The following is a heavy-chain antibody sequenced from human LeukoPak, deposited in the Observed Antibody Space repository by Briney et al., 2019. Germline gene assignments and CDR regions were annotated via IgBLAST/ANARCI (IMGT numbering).Heavy chain of an antibody. Sequence: GGSLRLSCSASGFTFSSYEMNWVRQAPGKGLEWISYITGSGDTIYYADSVKGRFTISRDNAKNSLFLQMNSLTADDTAVYYCARRGPLGGTFDYWGQGTLVTVSS. CDR3: ARRGPLGGTFDY. D-gene: IGHD1-26*01. CDR2: ITGSGDTI. J-gene: IGHJ4*02. V-gene: IGHV3-48*03. CDR1: GFTFSSYE.